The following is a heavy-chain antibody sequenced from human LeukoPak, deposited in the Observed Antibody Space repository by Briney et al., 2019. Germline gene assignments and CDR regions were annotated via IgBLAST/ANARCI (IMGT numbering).Heavy chain of an antibody. CDR2: ISAYNGNT. D-gene: IGHD6-19*01. V-gene: IGHV1-18*01. CDR1: GYTFTSYG. CDR3: ARDWASSGWYGAVPD. J-gene: IGHJ4*02. Sequence: PWASVKVSCKASGYTFTSYGISWVRQAPGQGLEWMGWISAYNGNTNYAQKLQGRVTMTTDTSASTAYMELRSLRSDDTAVYCCARDWASSGWYGAVPDWGQGTLVTVSS.